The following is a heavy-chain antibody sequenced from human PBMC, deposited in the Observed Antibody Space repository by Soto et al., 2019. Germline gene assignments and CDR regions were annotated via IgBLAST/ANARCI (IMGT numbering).Heavy chain of an antibody. J-gene: IGHJ4*02. CDR1: GFSFSDYG. D-gene: IGHD7-27*01. CDR2: ITGSGGTT. CDR3: AKDWSLGYYFDY. V-gene: IGHV3-23*04. Sequence: EVQLVESGGGLVHPGRSLRLSCVASGFSFSDYGMSWVRQAPGKGLEWVSAITGSGGTTYYADSVKVRFTISRDNSKKMLYLQMNSLRAEDTAVYYCAKDWSLGYYFDYWGQGTLVTVSS.